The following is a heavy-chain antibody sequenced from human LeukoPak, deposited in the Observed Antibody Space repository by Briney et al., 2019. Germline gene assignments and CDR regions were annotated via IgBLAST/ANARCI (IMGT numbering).Heavy chain of an antibody. V-gene: IGHV4-39*07. D-gene: IGHD5-24*01. CDR2: IYYSGST. CDR1: GGSISSSDYY. CDR3: ARGRDGYNMD. Sequence: SETLSLTCTVSGGSISSSDYYWGWIRQPPGKGLEWIGTIYYSGSTYYNPSLKSRVTISVDTSKNQFSLKLSSVTAADTAVYYCARGRDGYNMDWGQGTLVTVSS. J-gene: IGHJ4*02.